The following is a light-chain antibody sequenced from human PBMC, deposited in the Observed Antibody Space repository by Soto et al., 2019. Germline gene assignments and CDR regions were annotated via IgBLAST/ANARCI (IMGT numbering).Light chain of an antibody. CDR2: DAS. CDR3: QQRRYWPVT. Sequence: EIVLTQSPAILSMSPGERATLSCRASQSVGSYFAWYQQKPGQAPRLLIYDASNRATGVPARFSGSGSGTDFTLTISSLEPEDFAVYYCQQRRYWPVTFGQGTKVEIK. CDR1: QSVGSY. V-gene: IGKV3-11*01. J-gene: IGKJ1*01.